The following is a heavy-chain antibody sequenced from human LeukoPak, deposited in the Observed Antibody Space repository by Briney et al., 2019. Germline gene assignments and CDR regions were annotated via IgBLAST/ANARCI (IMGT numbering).Heavy chain of an antibody. CDR3: TTEGPRPGGLDD. V-gene: IGHV3-23*01. CDR2: ISGSGGST. D-gene: IGHD2-15*01. J-gene: IGHJ4*02. CDR1: GFTFSSSV. Sequence: PGGSLRLSCAASGFTFSSSVMSWVRQAPGKGLEWVSAISGSGGSTYYADSVKGRFTTSRDNAKNTVYLQLNSLGVEDTAVYYCTTEGPRPGGLDDWGQGTLVTVFS.